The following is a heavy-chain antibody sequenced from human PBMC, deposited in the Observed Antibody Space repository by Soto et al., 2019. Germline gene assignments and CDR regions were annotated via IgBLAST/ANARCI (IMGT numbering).Heavy chain of an antibody. CDR1: GYTFTHYY. CDR3: ARPPFPGCINGVCYPCDH. CDR2: INPSGGST. V-gene: IGHV1-46*01. J-gene: IGHJ4*02. Sequence: ASVKVSCKASGYTFTHYYIHWVRQAPGQGLEWMGMINPSGGSTDYAQKFQGRVTMTTDTSTTTVYMELSSLRSDDTAVYYCARPPFPGCINGVCYPCDHWGQGTLVTVSS. D-gene: IGHD2-8*01.